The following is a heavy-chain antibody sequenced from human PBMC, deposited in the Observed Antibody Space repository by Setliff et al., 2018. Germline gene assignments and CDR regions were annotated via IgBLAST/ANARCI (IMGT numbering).Heavy chain of an antibody. CDR2: IRYDGSNK. D-gene: IGHD2-2*01. J-gene: IGHJ4*02. CDR1: GFTFSSYG. V-gene: IGHV3-30*02. CDR3: ARAHSSTLSVHDY. Sequence: LRLSCAASGFTFSSYGMHWVRQAPGKGLEWVAFIRYDGSNKYYADSVKGRFTISRDNAKNTLYLQMNSLRAEDTAVYYCARAHSSTLSVHDYWGQGTLVTVSS.